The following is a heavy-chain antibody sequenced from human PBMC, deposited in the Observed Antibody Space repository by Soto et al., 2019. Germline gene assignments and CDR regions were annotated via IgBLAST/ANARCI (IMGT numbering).Heavy chain of an antibody. CDR2: LFPSGGST. CDR1: GYTFTTYY. V-gene: IGHV1-46*01. J-gene: IGHJ4*02. Sequence: QVQLVQSGAEVKKPGASVKLSCKASGYTFTTYYIHWVRQAPGQGLEWMGILFPSGGSTDYAQKFRGGVTMTRDTSASTVYMELSSLTSEDTAVYYCVREFAGGYFDYWGQGTLVTVSS. CDR3: VREFAGGYFDY.